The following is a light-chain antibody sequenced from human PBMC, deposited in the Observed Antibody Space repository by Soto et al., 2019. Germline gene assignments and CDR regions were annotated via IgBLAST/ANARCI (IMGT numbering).Light chain of an antibody. CDR1: QSVSSGY. V-gene: IGKV3-20*01. CDR3: QQYGISQHT. CDR2: GAS. J-gene: IGKJ2*01. Sequence: ETVMTQSPGTLSLSPGERATLSCRASQSVSSGYLAWYQQKPGQAPRLLIFGASNRATGIPDRFTGSGSLTHFTLTISRLEPEDFAVYSCQQYGISQHTFGLGTKLEIK.